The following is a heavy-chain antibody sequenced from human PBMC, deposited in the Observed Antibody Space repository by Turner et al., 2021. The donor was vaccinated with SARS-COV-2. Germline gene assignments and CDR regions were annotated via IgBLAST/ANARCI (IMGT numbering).Heavy chain of an antibody. CDR1: GGSISSSSYY. CDR2: IYYSGST. Sequence: QLQLQESGPGLVKPSETLSLTCTVSGGSISSSSYYWGWIRQPPGKGLEWIGGIYYSGSTYYNPSLKSRVTISVDTSKSQFSLKLRSVTAADTAVYYCAGERIQLRSAGYGMDVWGQGTTVTVSS. V-gene: IGHV4-39*01. J-gene: IGHJ6*02. D-gene: IGHD5-18*01. CDR3: AGERIQLRSAGYGMDV.